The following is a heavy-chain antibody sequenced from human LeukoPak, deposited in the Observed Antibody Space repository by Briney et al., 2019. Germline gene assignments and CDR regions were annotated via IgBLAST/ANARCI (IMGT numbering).Heavy chain of an antibody. CDR2: ISGSGGST. J-gene: IGHJ6*03. CDR1: GFTFSSYA. Sequence: GGSLRLSCAASGFTFSSYAMSWVRQAPGKGLEWVSAISGSGGSTYYADSVKGRFTISRDNSKNTLYLQMNSLRAEDTAVYYCAKAYADHCSSTSCYTGYYYYYMDVWGKGTTVTVSS. V-gene: IGHV3-23*01. D-gene: IGHD2-2*01. CDR3: AKAYADHCSSTSCYTGYYYYYMDV.